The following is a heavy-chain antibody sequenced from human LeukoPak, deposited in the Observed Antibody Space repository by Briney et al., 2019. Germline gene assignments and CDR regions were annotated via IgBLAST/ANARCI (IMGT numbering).Heavy chain of an antibody. D-gene: IGHD3-22*01. CDR2: IIPIFGTA. Sequence: ASVKVSCKASGGTFSSYAISWVRQAPGQGLEWMGGIIPIFGTANYAQKFQGRVTITADESTSTAYMELSSLRSEDTAVYYCARASLQYDSSGYWAYWGQGTLVTVSS. V-gene: IGHV1-69*13. CDR1: GGTFSSYA. CDR3: ARASLQYDSSGYWAY. J-gene: IGHJ4*02.